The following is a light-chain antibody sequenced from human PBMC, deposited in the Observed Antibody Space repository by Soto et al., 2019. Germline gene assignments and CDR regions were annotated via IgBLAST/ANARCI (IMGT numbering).Light chain of an antibody. J-gene: IGLJ3*02. CDR2: DVS. CDR1: SSDVGGFNY. CDR3: SSYAGNNKMV. Sequence: QSALTQPPSVSGSPGQSVTISCTGTSSDVGGFNYVSWYQHHPGKAPKLMIYDVSKRPSGVPDRFSGSKSGNTASLTISGLQAEDEADYYCSSYAGNNKMVFGGGTKLTVL. V-gene: IGLV2-11*01.